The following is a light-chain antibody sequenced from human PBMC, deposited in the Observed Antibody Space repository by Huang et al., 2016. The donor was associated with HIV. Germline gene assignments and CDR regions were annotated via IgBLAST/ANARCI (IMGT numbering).Light chain of an antibody. CDR3: QQYYSVPRT. CDR1: QSVLSSSNDKNY. V-gene: IGKV4-1*01. CDR2: WAS. J-gene: IGKJ1*01. Sequence: DIVMTQSPDSLAVSLGERATINCSSSQSVLSSSNDKNYLTWYQQKPGQPPTLRIYWASTRESGVPERFSGSGSGTHFTLTIASLQAEDVAVYYCQQYYSVPRTFGQGTKVEIK.